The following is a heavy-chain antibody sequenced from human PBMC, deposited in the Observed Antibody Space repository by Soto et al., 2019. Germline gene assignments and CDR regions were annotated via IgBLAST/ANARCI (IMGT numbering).Heavy chain of an antibody. J-gene: IGHJ4*02. CDR3: GKKAAVLVPDY. V-gene: IGHV3-23*01. CDR2: ISGSGGST. CDR1: GVTFSSYA. Sequence: PGGSLRLSCAASGVTFSSYAMSWVRQAPGKGLEWVSSISGSGGSTYYADSVKGRFTISRDNSKNTLYLQMNSLRAEDTAIYYRGKKAAVLVPDYWGQGTLVTVSS. D-gene: IGHD3-10*01.